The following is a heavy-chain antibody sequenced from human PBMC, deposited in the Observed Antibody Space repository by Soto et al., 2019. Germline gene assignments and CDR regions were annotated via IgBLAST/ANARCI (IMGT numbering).Heavy chain of an antibody. CDR1: GFTFNNYA. Sequence: EVQLLESGGGLVQPGGSLRLSCAASGFTFNNYAMSWVRQAPGKGLEWVSAISGGGDTTSYADSVKGRFTVSRDGSKYTLYLQMNSLRAEDTALYYCAKGRVGSGSLTPRVDFWGQGTLVTVSS. CDR3: AKGRVGSGSLTPRVDF. V-gene: IGHV3-23*01. D-gene: IGHD3-10*01. J-gene: IGHJ4*02. CDR2: ISGGGDTT.